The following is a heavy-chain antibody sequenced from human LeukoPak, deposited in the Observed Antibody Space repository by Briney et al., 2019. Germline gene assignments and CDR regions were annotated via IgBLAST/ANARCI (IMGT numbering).Heavy chain of an antibody. CDR3: ARRVDYFDY. Sequence: PGGSLRLSCAASGFTFSSYAMHWVRQAPGKGLEWVAVISYDGSNKYYADSVKGRFTISRDNSKNTLYLQMNSLRAEDTAVYYCARRVDYFDYWGQGTLVTVSS. CDR2: ISYDGSNK. CDR1: GFTFSSYA. V-gene: IGHV3-30*04. J-gene: IGHJ4*02. D-gene: IGHD2-15*01.